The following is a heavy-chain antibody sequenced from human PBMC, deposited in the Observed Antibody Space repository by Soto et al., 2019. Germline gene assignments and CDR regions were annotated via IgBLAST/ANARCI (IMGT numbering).Heavy chain of an antibody. Sequence: EVQLVESGGGLVKPGASRRMTCTGSGFTFSSFTLNWVRQAPGKGLEWLASISGSSSLKYYADSVRGRFTIFRDNAKNSVYLQMNNLRVEDTAVYYCVRGDSRDQWGQGTLVAVSS. CDR1: GFTFSSFT. J-gene: IGHJ4*02. V-gene: IGHV3-21*01. CDR2: ISGSSSLK. D-gene: IGHD2-2*01. CDR3: VRGDSRDQ.